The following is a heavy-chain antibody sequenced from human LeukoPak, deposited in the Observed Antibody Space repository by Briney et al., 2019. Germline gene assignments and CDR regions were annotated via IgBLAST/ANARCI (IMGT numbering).Heavy chain of an antibody. CDR2: IYYSRST. Sequence: PSQTLSLTCTVSGGSISSGDYYWSWIRQPPGKGLEWIGYIYYSRSTYYNPSLKSRVTISVDTSKNQFSLKLSSVTAADTAVYYCARYGDIRYCSSTSCHGYWGQGTLVTVSS. CDR3: ARYGDIRYCSSTSCHGY. D-gene: IGHD2-2*01. J-gene: IGHJ4*02. CDR1: GGSISSGDYY. V-gene: IGHV4-30-4*08.